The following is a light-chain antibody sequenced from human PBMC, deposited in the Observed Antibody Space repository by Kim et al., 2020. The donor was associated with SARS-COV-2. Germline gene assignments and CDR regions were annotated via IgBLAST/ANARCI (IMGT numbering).Light chain of an antibody. CDR3: QTWDKTTAV. Sequence: SYELTQPPSVSVSPGQTASVTCSGDKLEDKYSSWYQQKPGQSPVLVIYQDTKRPSGIPDQFSASISGNTATLTISGTQPLDEADYYCQTWDKTTAVFGGGTKVTVL. V-gene: IGLV3-1*01. CDR1: KLEDKY. J-gene: IGLJ3*02. CDR2: QDT.